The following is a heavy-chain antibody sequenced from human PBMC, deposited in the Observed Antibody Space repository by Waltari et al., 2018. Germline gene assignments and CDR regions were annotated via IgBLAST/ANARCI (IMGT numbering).Heavy chain of an antibody. J-gene: IGHJ4*02. CDR3: TRGNFQWSSTLDY. CDR2: IRSKVYGGTT. CDR1: GFNFGDDG. Sequence: EVQLVESGGGLVPPGRSLRLSGTGFGFNFGDDGLSWVRQAPGKGLEWVGFIRSKVYGGTTKDAASVRGRFTLSRDDSKSIAFLQMNGLRTEDTAVYYCTRGNFQWSSTLDYWGQGTLVNVSS. V-gene: IGHV3-49*04. D-gene: IGHD2-15*01.